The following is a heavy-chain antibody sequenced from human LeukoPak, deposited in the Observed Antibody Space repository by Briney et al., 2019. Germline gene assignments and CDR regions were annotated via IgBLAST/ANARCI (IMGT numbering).Heavy chain of an antibody. D-gene: IGHD3-22*01. V-gene: IGHV3-23*01. CDR1: GFTFSTYA. CDR3: AKDYEDYDSSGYWDY. J-gene: IGHJ4*02. Sequence: GGSLRLSCAASGFTFSTYAMNWVRQAPGKGLEWVSAISGSGGSTYYADSVKGRFTISRDNSKNTLYLQMNSLRAEDTAVYYCAKDYEDYDSSGYWDYWGQGTLVTVSS. CDR2: ISGSGGST.